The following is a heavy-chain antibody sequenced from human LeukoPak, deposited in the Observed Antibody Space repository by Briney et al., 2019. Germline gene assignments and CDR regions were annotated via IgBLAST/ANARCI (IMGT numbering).Heavy chain of an antibody. CDR2: IYHSGTT. Sequence: KASQTLSLTCAVSGGSISSGGYSWSWIRQPPGKGLEWIGYIYHSGTTYYNPSLKSRVTISVDTSKNQFSLKLSSVTAADTAVYFCARGKFLPDTAMTCPFDYWGQGTLVTVSS. J-gene: IGHJ4*02. CDR1: GGSISSGGYS. D-gene: IGHD5-18*01. CDR3: ARGKFLPDTAMTCPFDY. V-gene: IGHV4-30-2*01.